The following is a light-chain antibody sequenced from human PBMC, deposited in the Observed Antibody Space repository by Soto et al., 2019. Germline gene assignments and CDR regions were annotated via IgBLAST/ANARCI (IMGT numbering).Light chain of an antibody. CDR1: QSISSW. V-gene: IGKV1-5*01. CDR3: QQYNSYSST. CDR2: DAS. Sequence: DIPMTQSPSTLSASVGDRVTITCRASQSISSWLAWYQQKPGKAPKLLIYDASSLESGVPSRFSGSGSGTEFTLTISSLLPDDFATYYCQQYNSYSSTFGQGTKLEIK. J-gene: IGKJ2*01.